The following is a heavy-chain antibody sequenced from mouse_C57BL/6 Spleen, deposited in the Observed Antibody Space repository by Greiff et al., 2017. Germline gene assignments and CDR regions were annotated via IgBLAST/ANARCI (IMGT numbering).Heavy chain of an antibody. Sequence: VQLQESGPGLVQPSQSLSITCTVSGFSLTSYGVHWVRQSPGKGLEWLGVIWRGGSTDYNAAFMSRLGITKDNSKSQVFFKMNSLQADDTAIYYCAKKEFAYWGQGTLVTVSA. CDR2: IWRGGST. V-gene: IGHV2-5*01. J-gene: IGHJ3*01. CDR1: GFSLTSYG. CDR3: AKKEFAY.